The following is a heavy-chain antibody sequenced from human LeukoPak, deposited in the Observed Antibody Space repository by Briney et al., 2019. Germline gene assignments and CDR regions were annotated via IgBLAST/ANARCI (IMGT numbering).Heavy chain of an antibody. CDR3: ARGYCSGGSCYSVENWFDP. D-gene: IGHD2-15*01. CDR2: INPSGGST. V-gene: IGHV1-46*01. J-gene: IGHJ5*02. CDR1: GYTFTGSY. Sequence: GASVKVSCKASGYTFTGSYIHWVRQAPGQGLEWMGIINPSGGSTSYAQKFQGRVTMTRDTSTSTVYMDLSSLTSEDTAVYYCARGYCSGGSCYSVENWFDPWGQGTLVTVSS.